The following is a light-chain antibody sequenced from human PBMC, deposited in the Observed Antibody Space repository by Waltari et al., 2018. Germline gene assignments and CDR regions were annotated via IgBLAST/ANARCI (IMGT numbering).Light chain of an antibody. CDR2: WVF. CDR1: QSLVPVDGNTY. CDR3: MQGTRWPYT. V-gene: IGKV2-30*02. Sequence: VMTQSPVSLSVTLGQAASISCKSSQSLVPVDGNTYLNWFHQRPGQSPRRLIYWVFNRDSGVPDRFSGSGSGTDFTLRISRVGAEDVGVYYCMQGTRWPYTFGQGTQLDIK. J-gene: IGKJ2*01.